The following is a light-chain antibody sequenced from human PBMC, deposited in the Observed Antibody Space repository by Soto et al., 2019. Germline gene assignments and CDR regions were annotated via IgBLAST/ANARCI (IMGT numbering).Light chain of an antibody. CDR2: WAS. CDR1: QSVLYSSNNQNY. J-gene: IGKJ3*01. CDR3: QQYYSTPFT. Sequence: DIVMTQSPDSLAVSLGERATINCKSSQSVLYSSNNQNYLAWYQQKPGQPPNLLIYWASTRESGVTDRFSGSGSGTDFPLTISSLQAEDVAVYYCQQYYSTPFTFGPGTKVDIK. V-gene: IGKV4-1*01.